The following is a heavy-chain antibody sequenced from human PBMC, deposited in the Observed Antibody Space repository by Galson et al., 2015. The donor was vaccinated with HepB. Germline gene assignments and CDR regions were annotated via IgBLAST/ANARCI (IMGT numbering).Heavy chain of an antibody. CDR3: AKDVNWGWFDY. D-gene: IGHD7-27*01. V-gene: IGHV3-23*01. CDR2: ISASGMST. CDR1: GFTFGSSA. Sequence: SLRLSCAASGFTFGSSAMNWVRQAPGKGLEWVSAISASGMSTYYAGSVKGRFTISRDDSRNTVYLQMNSLRAEDTAIYYCAKDVNWGWFDYWGQGTPVTVSS. J-gene: IGHJ4*02.